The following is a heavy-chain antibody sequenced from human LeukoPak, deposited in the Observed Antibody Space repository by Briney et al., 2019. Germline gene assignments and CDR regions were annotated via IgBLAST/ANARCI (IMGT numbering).Heavy chain of an antibody. J-gene: IGHJ5*02. D-gene: IGHD5-18*01. V-gene: IGHV1-2*06. Sequence: EASVKVSCKASGYTFTGYYMHWVRQAPGQGLEWMGRINPNSGGTNYVQKFQGRVTMTRDTSISTAYMELSRLRSDDTAVYYCARDLIRGAYSYGPLNWFDPWGQGTLVTVSS. CDR3: ARDLIRGAYSYGPLNWFDP. CDR1: GYTFTGYY. CDR2: INPNSGGT.